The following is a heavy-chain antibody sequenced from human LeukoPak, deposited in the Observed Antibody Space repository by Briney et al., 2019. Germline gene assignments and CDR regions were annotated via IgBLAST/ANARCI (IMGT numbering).Heavy chain of an antibody. V-gene: IGHV3-33*01. D-gene: IGHD6-13*01. Sequence: GGSLRLSCAASGFTFSTYGMTWARKAPGKGLEWMEVIWYDGSNKYYEDSVKGRFTISRGNSKNTLYLQMNSLRADDTGVYYCARGSSSWYSDWFDPWGQGTLVTVSS. CDR2: IWYDGSNK. J-gene: IGHJ5*02. CDR1: GFTFSTYG. CDR3: ARGSSSWYSDWFDP.